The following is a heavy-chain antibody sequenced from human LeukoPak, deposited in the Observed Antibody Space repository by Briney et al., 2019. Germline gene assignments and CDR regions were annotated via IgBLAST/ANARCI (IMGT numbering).Heavy chain of an antibody. CDR3: AKDLSTYPECNFDY. D-gene: IGHD3-3*01. Sequence: PGGSLRLSCAASGFTFSSYAMSWVRQAPGKGLEWVSAISGSGGSTYYADSVKGRFTISRDNSKNTLYLQMSTLRAEDSAVYYCAKDLSTYPECNFDYWGQGILVTVSS. CDR2: ISGSGGST. J-gene: IGHJ4*02. V-gene: IGHV3-23*01. CDR1: GFTFSSYA.